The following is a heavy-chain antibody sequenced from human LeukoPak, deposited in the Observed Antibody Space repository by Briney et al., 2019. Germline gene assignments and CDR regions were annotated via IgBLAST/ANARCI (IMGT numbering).Heavy chain of an antibody. CDR2: IYYSGTT. CDR3: ARKPPSGAGYYYSYGMDV. CDR1: GGSISSSNYP. V-gene: IGHV4-39*01. D-gene: IGHD6-19*01. J-gene: IGHJ6*02. Sequence: PSETLSLTCTVSGGSISSSNYPWGWIRQPPGKGLEWIGSIYYSGTTYNNPSLKSRVTISVDRSRNQFSLKLTSVTAADTAVYYCARKPPSGAGYYYSYGMDVWGQGTTVTVSS.